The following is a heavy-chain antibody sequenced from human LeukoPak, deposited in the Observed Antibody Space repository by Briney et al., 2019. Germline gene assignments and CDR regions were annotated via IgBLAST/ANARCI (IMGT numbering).Heavy chain of an antibody. D-gene: IGHD6-13*01. CDR2: ILLGDSDK. V-gene: IGHV5-51*01. CDR3: ARYSNLISGAGWVDY. CDR1: GYTFTSNW. Sequence: VGSLKISCNGSGYTFTSNWIGWVRQMPGEGLEWMGIILLGDSDKRYGPSFQGQVTFSADRSISTAYLQWSSLKASDSAMYYCARYSNLISGAGWVDYWGQGTLVTVSS. J-gene: IGHJ4*02.